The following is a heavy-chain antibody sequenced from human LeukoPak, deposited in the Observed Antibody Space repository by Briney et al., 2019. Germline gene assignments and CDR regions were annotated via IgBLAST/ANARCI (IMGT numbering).Heavy chain of an antibody. CDR2: IYYSGST. J-gene: IGHJ4*02. CDR3: ARAWELLRRIDY. D-gene: IGHD1-26*01. V-gene: IGHV4-31*03. Sequence: SETLSLTCTVSGGSISSGGYYWSWLRQHPGTGLEWIGYIYYSGSTYYNPSLKSRVTISVDTSKNQFSLKLSSVTAADTAVYYCARAWELLRRIDYWGQGTLVTVSS. CDR1: GGSISSGGYY.